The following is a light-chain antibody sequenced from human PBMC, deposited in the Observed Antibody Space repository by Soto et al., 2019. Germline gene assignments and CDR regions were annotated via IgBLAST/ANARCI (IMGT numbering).Light chain of an antibody. CDR3: QQYDSSPLT. Sequence: EIVLTQSPGTLSLSPGERATLSCRASQSVTSSFLAWYQQKPGQAPRLLIYGASSRATGIPDRFSGCGSGTDFTLTISRLEPEDVAVYYCQQYDSSPLTFGGGTKVEIK. J-gene: IGKJ4*01. CDR1: QSVTSSF. V-gene: IGKV3-20*01. CDR2: GAS.